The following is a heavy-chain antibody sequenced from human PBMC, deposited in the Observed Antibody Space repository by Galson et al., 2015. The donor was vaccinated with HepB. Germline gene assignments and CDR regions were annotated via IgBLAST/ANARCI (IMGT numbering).Heavy chain of an antibody. V-gene: IGHV3-30*04. D-gene: IGHD3-9*01. CDR3: ARGSPPYYDILTGSMDY. CDR2: ISYDGSNK. Sequence: SLRLSCAASGFTFSSYAMHWVRQAPGKGLEWVAVISYDGSNKYYADSVKGRFTISRDNSKNTLYLQMNSLRAEDTAVYYCARGSPPYYDILTGSMDYWGQGTLVTVSS. CDR1: GFTFSSYA. J-gene: IGHJ4*02.